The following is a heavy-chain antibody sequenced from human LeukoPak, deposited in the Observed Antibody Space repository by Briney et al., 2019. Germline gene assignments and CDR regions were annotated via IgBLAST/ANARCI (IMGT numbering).Heavy chain of an antibody. Sequence: SETLSLTCAVSGGSITRGSYYWTWIRQPAGKALEWIGHVFTSGNTNYNPSLKGRVTISIETSKSQFSLNLNSVTAADTAVYYCARGTGSLFYWGHGILVTVSS. CDR3: ARGTGSLFY. J-gene: IGHJ4*01. CDR2: VFTSGNT. CDR1: GGSITRGSYY. V-gene: IGHV4-61*09. D-gene: IGHD3-10*01.